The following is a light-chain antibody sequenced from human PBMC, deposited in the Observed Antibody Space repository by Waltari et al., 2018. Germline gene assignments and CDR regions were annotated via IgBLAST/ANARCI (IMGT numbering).Light chain of an antibody. J-gene: IGKJ1*01. Sequence: EIVMTESPVTLSVSPGERATLSCRASQSVSSNLAWYQQKPGQASRLLIYGASTRATGIPARFSGSGSGTEFTLTISSLQSEDFAVYYCQQYNNWPQTFGQGTKVEIK. CDR1: QSVSSN. CDR2: GAS. V-gene: IGKV3-15*01. CDR3: QQYNNWPQT.